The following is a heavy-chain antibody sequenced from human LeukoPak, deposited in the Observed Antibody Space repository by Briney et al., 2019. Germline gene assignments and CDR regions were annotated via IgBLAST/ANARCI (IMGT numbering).Heavy chain of an antibody. CDR2: IYHSGST. CDR3: AYNRNRIIDTFDI. CDR1: GDSISSTHW. Sequence: PSETLSLTCAVSGDSISSTHWWNWVRQPPGKGLEWIGEIYHSGSTHYNPSLKSRVTISVDRSKNQFSLKLTSVTAADTAVYYCAYNRNRIIDTFDIWGQGTMVTVSS. V-gene: IGHV4-4*02. J-gene: IGHJ3*02. D-gene: IGHD1-14*01.